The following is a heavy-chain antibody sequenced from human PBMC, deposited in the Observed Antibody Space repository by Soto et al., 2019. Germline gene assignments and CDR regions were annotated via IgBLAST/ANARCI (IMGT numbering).Heavy chain of an antibody. D-gene: IGHD3-9*01. CDR1: GYTFTSYY. CDR2: INPSGGST. CDR3: ARDGTRYFTILTGHISGNWFDP. V-gene: IGHV1-46*01. Sequence: ASVKVSCKASGYTFTSYYMHWVRQAPGQGLEWMGIINPSGGSTSYAQKFQGRVTMTRDTSTSTGYMELSSLRSEDTAVYYCARDGTRYFTILTGHISGNWFDPWGQGTLDTVSS. J-gene: IGHJ5*02.